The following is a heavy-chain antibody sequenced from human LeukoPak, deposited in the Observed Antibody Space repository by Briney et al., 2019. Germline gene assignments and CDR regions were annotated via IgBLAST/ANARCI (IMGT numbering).Heavy chain of an antibody. J-gene: IGHJ6*04. Sequence: GGSLRLSCAASGFTFSSYAMHWVRQAPGKGLEYVSAISSNGGSTYYADSVKGRFTISRDNSKNTLYLQMSSLRAEDTAVYYCLKDRPCITIFCGMDFWGKGTTVTVSS. V-gene: IGHV3-64D*06. CDR2: ISSNGGST. CDR1: GFTFSSYA. CDR3: LKDRPCITIFCGMDF. D-gene: IGHD3-9*01.